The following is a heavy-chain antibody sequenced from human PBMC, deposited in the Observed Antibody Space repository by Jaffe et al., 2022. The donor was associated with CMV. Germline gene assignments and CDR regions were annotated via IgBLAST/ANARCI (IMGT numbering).Heavy chain of an antibody. CDR2: ISWNSGSI. J-gene: IGHJ4*02. D-gene: IGHD3-22*01. V-gene: IGHV3-9*01. Sequence: EVQLVESGGGLVQPGRSLRLSCAASGFTFDDYAMHWVRQAPGKGLEWVSGISWNSGSIGYADSVKGRFTISRDNAKNSLYLQMNSLRAEDTALYYCAKAGAGGYYDSSGYYLAPDFDYWGQGTLVTVSS. CDR3: AKAGAGGYYDSSGYYLAPDFDY. CDR1: GFTFDDYA.